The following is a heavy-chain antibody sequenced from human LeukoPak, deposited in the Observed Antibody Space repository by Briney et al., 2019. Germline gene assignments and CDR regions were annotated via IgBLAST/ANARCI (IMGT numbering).Heavy chain of an antibody. CDR2: VSYSGST. D-gene: IGHD3-22*01. J-gene: IGHJ5*01. CDR1: GGSINSYY. V-gene: IGHV4-59*01. Sequence: SETLSLTCTVSGGSINSYYWTWIRQPPGKRLEWIGYVSYSGSTHYNPSLRSRVTMSVDTSKNQFSLNLSSVSAADAAVYHCARGYYDSGWFDYWGQGILVTVSS. CDR3: ARGYYDSGWFDY.